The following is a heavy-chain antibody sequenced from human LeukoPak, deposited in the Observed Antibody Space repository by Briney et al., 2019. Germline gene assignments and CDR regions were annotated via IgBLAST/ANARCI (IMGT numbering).Heavy chain of an antibody. Sequence: PSETLSLTCTVSGGSISSGDYYWSWIRQPPGKGLEWIGYIYYSGSTYYNPSLKSRVTISVDTSKNQFSLKLSSVTAADTAVYYCARDLGGGAHFDYWGQGTLVTVSS. CDR2: IYYSGST. CDR1: GGSISSGDYY. V-gene: IGHV4-30-4*01. D-gene: IGHD4/OR15-4a*01. J-gene: IGHJ4*02. CDR3: ARDLGGGAHFDY.